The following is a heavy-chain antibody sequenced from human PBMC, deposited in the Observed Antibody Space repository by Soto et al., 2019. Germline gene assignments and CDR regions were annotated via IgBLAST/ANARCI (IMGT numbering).Heavy chain of an antibody. Sequence: GGSLRLSCAASGSTFGNAWVSWVREARGKGLEWIGLIKSKTDGGPTDHAAPVKGRFTISRDDSKNTLYLQINSLKNEDTAVYYCTTDSGSTSCFACAWFDPWGQGP. D-gene: IGHD2-2*01. CDR1: GSTFGNAW. V-gene: IGHV3-15*01. CDR2: IKSKTDGGPT. CDR3: TTDSGSTSCFACAWFDP. J-gene: IGHJ5*02.